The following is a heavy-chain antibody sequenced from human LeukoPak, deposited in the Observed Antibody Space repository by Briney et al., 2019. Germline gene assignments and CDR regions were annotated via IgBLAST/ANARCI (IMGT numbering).Heavy chain of an antibody. Sequence: SETLSLTCAVSGGSISSGGYSWSWIRQPPGKGLEWIGYIYHSGSTYYNPSLKSRVTISVDRSKNQFSPKLSSVTAADTAVYYCARSATDYDFWSGYYEGYWFDPWGQGTLVTVSS. CDR3: ARSATDYDFWSGYYEGYWFDP. D-gene: IGHD3-3*01. CDR2: IYHSGST. V-gene: IGHV4-30-2*01. CDR1: GGSISSGGYS. J-gene: IGHJ5*02.